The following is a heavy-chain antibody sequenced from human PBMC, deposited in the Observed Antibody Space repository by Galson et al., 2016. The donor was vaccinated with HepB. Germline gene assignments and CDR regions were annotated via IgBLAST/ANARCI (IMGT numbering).Heavy chain of an antibody. J-gene: IGHJ4*02. Sequence: TLSLTCTVSGGSISIYYWAWIRKSPGKGLEWIGHVYYSGGTTYNPSLESRVTISVDTFENQFSLKLSSVTAADTAFYYCARLNDFWTGYFDFWGLGILVTVSS. CDR3: ARLNDFWTGYFDF. CDR2: VYYSGGT. D-gene: IGHD3/OR15-3a*01. CDR1: GGSISIYY. V-gene: IGHV4-59*08.